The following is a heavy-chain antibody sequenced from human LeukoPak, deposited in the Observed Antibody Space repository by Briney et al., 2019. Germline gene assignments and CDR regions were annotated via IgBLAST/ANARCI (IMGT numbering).Heavy chain of an antibody. Sequence: ASVKVSCKASGYTFTGYYMHWVRQAPGQGLEWMGWINPNSGGTNYAQKFQGRVTMTRDTSISTAYMELSRLRSDDTAVYYCAGVYGYYYGSGSPNWFDPWGQGTLVTVSS. V-gene: IGHV1-2*02. J-gene: IGHJ5*02. CDR3: AGVYGYYYGSGSPNWFDP. CDR2: INPNSGGT. D-gene: IGHD3-10*01. CDR1: GYTFTGYY.